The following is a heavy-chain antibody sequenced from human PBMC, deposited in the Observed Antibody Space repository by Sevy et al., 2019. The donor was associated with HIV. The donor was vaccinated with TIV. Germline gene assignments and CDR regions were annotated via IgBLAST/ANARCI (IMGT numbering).Heavy chain of an antibody. CDR1: GFTFSKYS. CDR3: AREGCTKPHDY. CDR2: LSFGWGEI. V-gene: IGHV3-23*01. D-gene: IGHD2-8*01. Sequence: GGSLRLSCAASGFTFSKYSMSWVRLPPGKGLEWVSTLSFGWGEINYADSVKGRFTISRDNSKSSVYLQMNNLRPEDTAVYYCAREGCTKPHDYWGQGTLVTVSS. J-gene: IGHJ4*02.